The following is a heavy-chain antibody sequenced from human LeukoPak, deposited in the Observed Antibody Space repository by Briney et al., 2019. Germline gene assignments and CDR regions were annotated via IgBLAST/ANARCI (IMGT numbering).Heavy chain of an antibody. J-gene: IGHJ3*02. D-gene: IGHD5-24*01. CDR3: ARWLQRGAAFDI. CDR1: GGTFSSYA. CDR2: IISIFGTA. V-gene: IGHV1-69*01. Sequence: SVKVSCKASGGTFSSYAISWVRQAPGQGLEWMGGIISIFGTANYAQKFQGRVTITADESTSTAYMELSSLRSEDTAVYYCARWLQRGAAFDIWGQGTMVTVSS.